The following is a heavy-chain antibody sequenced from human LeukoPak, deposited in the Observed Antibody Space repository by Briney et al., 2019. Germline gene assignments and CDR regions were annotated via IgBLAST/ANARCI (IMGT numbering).Heavy chain of an antibody. CDR2: INPSGGST. V-gene: IGHV1-46*01. CDR1: GYTFTSYY. J-gene: IGHJ5*02. CDR3: ARVYSSGWYAGGFDP. Sequence: ASVKVSCKASGYTFTSYYMHWVRQAPGQGLEWMGIINPSGGSTSYAQKFQGRVTMTRDTSTSTVYMELSSLRSEDTAVYYCARVYSSGWYAGGFDPWGQGTLVTVSS. D-gene: IGHD6-19*01.